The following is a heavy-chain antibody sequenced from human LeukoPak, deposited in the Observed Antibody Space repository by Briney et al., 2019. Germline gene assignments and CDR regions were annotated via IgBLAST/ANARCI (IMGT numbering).Heavy chain of an antibody. CDR1: GFTVSDNY. D-gene: IGHD3-9*01. CDR3: ARAPYDILTGSYFDY. J-gene: IGHJ4*02. CDR2: IYSDDTT. Sequence: HSGGSLRLSCAAFGFTVSDNYMNWVRQSPGKGLEWVSGIYSDDTTHYADSVKGRFTISRDNSKNTVYLQISSLRVEDTAVYFCARAPYDILTGSYFDYWGQGTLVTVSS. V-gene: IGHV3-53*01.